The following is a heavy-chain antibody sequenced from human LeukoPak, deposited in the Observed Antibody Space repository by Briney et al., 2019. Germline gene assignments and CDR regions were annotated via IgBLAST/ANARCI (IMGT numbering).Heavy chain of an antibody. CDR3: AKDPYGSGS. CDR2: ISYDGSNK. J-gene: IGHJ4*02. CDR1: GFTFSSYG. V-gene: IGHV3-30*18. D-gene: IGHD3-10*01. Sequence: GGSLRLSCAASGFTFSSYGMHWVRQAPGKGLEWVAVISYDGSNKYYADSVKGRFTISRDNSKNTLYLQMNSPRAEDTAVYYCAKDPYGSGSWGQGTLVTVSS.